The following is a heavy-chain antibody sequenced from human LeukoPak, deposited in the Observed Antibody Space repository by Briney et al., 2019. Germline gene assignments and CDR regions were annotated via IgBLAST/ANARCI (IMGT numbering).Heavy chain of an antibody. Sequence: GGSLRLSCAASGFTFSDYYMSWIRQAPGKGLEWVSYISSSGSTIYYADSVKGRFTISRDNAKNSLYLQMNSLRAEDTAVYYCAREEAFGVVISDAFDIWGQGTMVTVSS. CDR1: GFTFSDYY. CDR2: ISSSGSTI. D-gene: IGHD3-3*01. V-gene: IGHV3-11*01. CDR3: AREEAFGVVISDAFDI. J-gene: IGHJ3*02.